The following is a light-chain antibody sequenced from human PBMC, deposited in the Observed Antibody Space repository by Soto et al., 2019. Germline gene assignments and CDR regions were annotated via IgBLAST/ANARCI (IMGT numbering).Light chain of an antibody. V-gene: IGLV2-18*02. CDR3: NSFTTSTTPYV. CDR2: DVT. CDR1: ISDVGFYAR. J-gene: IGLJ1*01. Sequence: QSALTQPPSVSGSPGQSVTISCTGTISDVGFYARVSWYQQVPGTAPKLLIYDVTNRPSGVPDRFSGSKSGNTASLTISGLQADDEADYYCNSFTTSTTPYVFGTGTKVTVL.